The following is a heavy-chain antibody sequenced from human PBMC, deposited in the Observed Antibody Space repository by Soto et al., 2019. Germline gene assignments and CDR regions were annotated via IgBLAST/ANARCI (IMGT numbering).Heavy chain of an antibody. CDR2: IIPIFGTA. V-gene: IGHV1-69*01. D-gene: IGHD3-22*01. CDR1: GGTFSSYA. J-gene: IGHJ6*02. Sequence: QVQLVQSGAEVKKPGSSVKVSCKASGGTFSSYAISWVRQAPGQGLEWMGGIIPIFGTANYAQKFQGRVTITADESTSTAYMELSSLRSEDTAMYYCARYYDSSVNPYYYYGMDVWGQGTTVTVSS. CDR3: ARYYDSSVNPYYYYGMDV.